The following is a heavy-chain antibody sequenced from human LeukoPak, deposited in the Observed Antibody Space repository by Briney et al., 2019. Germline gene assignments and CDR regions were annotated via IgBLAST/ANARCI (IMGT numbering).Heavy chain of an antibody. J-gene: IGHJ4*02. V-gene: IGHV3-23*01. CDR1: GFTFSNYA. CDR3: AKDSTTVTTGRGNFDS. Sequence: PGGSLRLSCAASGFTFSNYAMSWVRQAPGKGLEWVSLIRSRGDIIYYADSVKGRLTISRDNSKSALFLQMNSLRAEDTAVYFCAKDSTTVTTGRGNFDSWGQGTLVTVSS. D-gene: IGHD4-17*01. CDR2: IRSRGDII.